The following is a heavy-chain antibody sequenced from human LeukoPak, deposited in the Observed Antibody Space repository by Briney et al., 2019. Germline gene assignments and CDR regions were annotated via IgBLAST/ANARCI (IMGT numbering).Heavy chain of an antibody. D-gene: IGHD3-10*01. CDR2: INHSGST. Sequence: SETLSLTCAVYGGPFSGYYWSWIRQPPGKGLEWIGEINHSGSTNYNPSLKSRVTISVDTSKNQFSLKLSSVTAADTAVYYCARNRYYYGSGSYGVPNWFDPWGQGTLVTVSS. CDR1: GGPFSGYY. V-gene: IGHV4-34*01. CDR3: ARNRYYYGSGSYGVPNWFDP. J-gene: IGHJ5*02.